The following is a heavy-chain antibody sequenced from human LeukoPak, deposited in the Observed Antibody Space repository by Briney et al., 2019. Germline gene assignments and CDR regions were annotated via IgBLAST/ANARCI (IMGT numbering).Heavy chain of an antibody. CDR1: GFTFSSYA. D-gene: IGHD6-19*01. CDR2: ISGSGGSP. Sequence: GGSLRLSCAASGFTFSSYAMSWVRQAPGKGLEWVAAISGSGGSPYYADSVKGRCTISRDNSKNTLYRQMNSLRAEDRAVYYCAKASREYSSGWYYGYWGQGTLVTVSS. J-gene: IGHJ4*02. CDR3: AKASREYSSGWYYGY. V-gene: IGHV3-23*01.